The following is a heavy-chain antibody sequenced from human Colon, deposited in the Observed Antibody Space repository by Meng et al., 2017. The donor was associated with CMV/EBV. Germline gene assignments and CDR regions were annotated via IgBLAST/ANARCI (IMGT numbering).Heavy chain of an antibody. CDR3: ARDPSGSRVPFDY. CDR1: GYTFSDYH. CDR2: INSNSGAT. D-gene: IGHD1-26*01. V-gene: IGHV1-2*02. J-gene: IGHJ4*02. Sequence: QVQLCQSGAEVKKPGASVKVSCKASGYTFSDYHIHWVRQAPGQGLEWMGWINSNSGATDYAQKFQGRLTMTRDTSITTVYMELSSLRSDDTAVYYCARDPSGSRVPFDYWGQGSLVTVSS.